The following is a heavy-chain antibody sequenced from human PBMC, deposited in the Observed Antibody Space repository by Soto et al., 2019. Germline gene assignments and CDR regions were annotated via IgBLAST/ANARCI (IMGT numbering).Heavy chain of an antibody. J-gene: IGHJ4*02. D-gene: IGHD1-7*01. CDR3: AKNQERELPRVIDF. Sequence: EVRLLESGGGLVKPGGSLRLSCATSGLTFSNYARVGVAQAPGGGWGWVSSMSGSSSTTYYADSVRGRFTISRDRSKNTLYLQMSSLRAEDTALYYCAKNQERELPRVIDFWGQGTLVTVSS. V-gene: IGHV3-23*01. CDR1: GLTFSNYA. CDR2: MSGSSSTT.